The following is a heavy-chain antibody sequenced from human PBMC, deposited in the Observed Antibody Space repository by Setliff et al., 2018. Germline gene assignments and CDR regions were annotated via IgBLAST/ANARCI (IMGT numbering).Heavy chain of an antibody. CDR3: ARGYRGYYNFWSGSQGANWFDP. V-gene: IGHV1-69*13. Sequence: SVKVSCKASGGTFSSYAISWVRQAPGQGLEWMGGIIPIFGTANYAQKFQGRVTITADESTSTAYMELSSLRSEDTAVYCCARGYRGYYNFWSGSQGANWFDPWGQGTLVTVSS. J-gene: IGHJ5*02. CDR1: GGTFSSYA. D-gene: IGHD3-3*01. CDR2: IIPIFGTA.